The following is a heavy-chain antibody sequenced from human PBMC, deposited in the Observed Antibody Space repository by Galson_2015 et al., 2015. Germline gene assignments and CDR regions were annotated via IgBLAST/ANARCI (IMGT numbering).Heavy chain of an antibody. CDR1: GLTLSTYD. Sequence: SLRLSCAASGLTLSTYDMHWVRQAPGKALEWVSGITSAGDPYYLDSVKGRFTVSRDNSKNTLYVQMNSLRVEDTAVYYCARGQYSSGPDSWGQGTQVTVSS. J-gene: IGHJ4*02. V-gene: IGHV3-13*05. CDR3: ARGQYSSGPDS. D-gene: IGHD6-19*01. CDR2: ITSAGDP.